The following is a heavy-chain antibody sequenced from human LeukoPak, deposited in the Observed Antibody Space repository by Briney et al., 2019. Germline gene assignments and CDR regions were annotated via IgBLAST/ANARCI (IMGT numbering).Heavy chain of an antibody. CDR3: ARNLELDYDFGSFDV. J-gene: IGHJ3*01. CDR1: GGTFSTYA. D-gene: IGHD3/OR15-3a*01. Sequence: GASVKVSCKASGGTFSTYAVSWVRQAPGQGLEWMGGIIPMFGKTHYAQKFQGRVTISADESTSTAYLEVSSLTSDDTAVYYCARNLELDYDFGSFDVWGQGTKVIVSS. V-gene: IGHV1-69*13. CDR2: IIPMFGKT.